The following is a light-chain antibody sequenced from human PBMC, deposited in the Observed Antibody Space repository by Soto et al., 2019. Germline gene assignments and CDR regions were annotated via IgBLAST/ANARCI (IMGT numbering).Light chain of an antibody. CDR2: DAS. Sequence: EIVFTQSPATLSVSPGERATLSCRASQSVSGDLAWYHHKTGQAHRLLIYDASTRALDTPARFAGSGSGTEFTLTIRSLKSEDFAVYVCQQYNNWPLTFGQGTRLENK. CDR3: QQYNNWPLT. J-gene: IGKJ5*01. V-gene: IGKV3-15*01. CDR1: QSVSGD.